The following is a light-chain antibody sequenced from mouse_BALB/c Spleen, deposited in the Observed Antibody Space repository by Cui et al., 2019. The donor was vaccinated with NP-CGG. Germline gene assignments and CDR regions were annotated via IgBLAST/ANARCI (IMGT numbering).Light chain of an antibody. Sequence: QAVVTQESALTTSPGETVTLTCRSSTGTVTTSNYANWVQEKPDHLFNGLIGGINNRAPGVPARFSGSLIGDKAALTITGAQTEDEAIYFCALWYSNHWVFGGGTKLTVL. V-gene: IGLV1*01. CDR3: ALWYSNHWV. CDR2: GIN. J-gene: IGLJ1*01. CDR1: TGTVTTSNY.